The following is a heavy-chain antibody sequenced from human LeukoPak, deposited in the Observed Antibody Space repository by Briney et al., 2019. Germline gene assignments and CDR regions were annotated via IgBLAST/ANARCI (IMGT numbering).Heavy chain of an antibody. D-gene: IGHD4-17*01. J-gene: IGHJ4*02. CDR1: GGSISSYY. CDR2: IYYSGST. CDR3: ARRGTVTAR. V-gene: IGHV4-59*12. Sequence: SETLSLTCTVSGGSISSYYWSWIRQPPGKGLEWIGYIYYSGSTNYNPSLKSRVTISVDTSKNQFSLKLSSVTAADTATYYCARRGTVTARWGQGTLVTVSS.